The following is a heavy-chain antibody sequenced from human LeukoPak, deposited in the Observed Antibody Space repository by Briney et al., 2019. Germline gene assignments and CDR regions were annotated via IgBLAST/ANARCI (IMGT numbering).Heavy chain of an antibody. J-gene: IGHJ4*02. D-gene: IGHD4-17*01. CDR1: GGSISSGSYY. V-gene: IGHV4-61*02. Sequence: PSEALSLTCTVSGGSISSGSYYWSWIRQPAGKGLEWIGRIYTSGSTNYNPSLKSRVTISVDTSKTQFSLKLSSVTAADTAVYYCARHSYYGDYRGVWGQGTLVTVSS. CDR2: IYTSGST. CDR3: ARHSYYGDYRGV.